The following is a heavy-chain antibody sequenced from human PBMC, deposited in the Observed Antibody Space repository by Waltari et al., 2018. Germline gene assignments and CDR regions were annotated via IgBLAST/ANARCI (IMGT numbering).Heavy chain of an antibody. Sequence: QLQLQESGPGLVKPSEPLSLTCTVSGGSISSSSSYWALFRQPPGKVLEWIGSIYYSGSTYYNPSLKSRVTISVDTSKNQFSLKLSSVTAADTAVYYCARHPGQQLLLDYWGQGTLVTVSS. J-gene: IGHJ4*02. D-gene: IGHD6-13*01. CDR2: IYYSGST. CDR1: GGSISSSSSY. V-gene: IGHV4-39*01. CDR3: ARHPGQQLLLDY.